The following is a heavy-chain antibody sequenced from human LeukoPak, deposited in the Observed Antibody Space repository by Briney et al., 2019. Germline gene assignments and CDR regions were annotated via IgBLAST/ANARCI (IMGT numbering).Heavy chain of an antibody. CDR3: ARGMGQQLVLFYFDY. CDR1: GYTFTSYA. V-gene: IGHV1-3*01. CDR2: INAGNGNT. J-gene: IGHJ4*02. Sequence: ASVTVSCTASGYTFTSYAMHWVRQAPGQRLEWMGWINAGNGNTKYSQKFQGRVTITRDTSASTAYMELSSLRSEDTAVYYCARGMGQQLVLFYFDYWGQGTLVTVSS. D-gene: IGHD6-13*01.